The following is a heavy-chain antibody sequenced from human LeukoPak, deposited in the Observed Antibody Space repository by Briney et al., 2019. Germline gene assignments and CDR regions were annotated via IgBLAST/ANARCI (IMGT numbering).Heavy chain of an antibody. Sequence: GASVKVSCKASGYTFTSYGISWVRQAPRQGLEWLGWISAYNGNTNYAQKLQGRVTMTTDTSTSTAYMELRSLISDDTAVYYCARDPGIAVAGQGDYWGQGTLVTVSS. D-gene: IGHD6-19*01. J-gene: IGHJ4*02. CDR2: ISAYNGNT. V-gene: IGHV1-18*01. CDR3: ARDPGIAVAGQGDY. CDR1: GYTFTSYG.